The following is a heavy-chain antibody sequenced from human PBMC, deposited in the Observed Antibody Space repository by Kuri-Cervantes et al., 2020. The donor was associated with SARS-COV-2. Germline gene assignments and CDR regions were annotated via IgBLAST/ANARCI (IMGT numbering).Heavy chain of an antibody. CDR3: AKGDYCSSTSCYSYYYYYGMDV. CDR1: GFTLSSYA. CDR2: ISGSGGST. J-gene: IGHJ6*02. D-gene: IGHD2-2*01. Sequence: GESLKISCAASGFTLSSYAMSRVRQAPGKGLEWVSAISGSGGSTYYADSVKGRFTISRDNSKNTLYLQMNSLRAEDTAVYYCAKGDYCSSTSCYSYYYYYGMDVWGQGTTVTVSS. V-gene: IGHV3-23*01.